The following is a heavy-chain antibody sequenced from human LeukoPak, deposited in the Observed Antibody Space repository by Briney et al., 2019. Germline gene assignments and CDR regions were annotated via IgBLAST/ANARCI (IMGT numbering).Heavy chain of an antibody. J-gene: IGHJ5*02. CDR3: ARKTEYYSSNSSYTSWVTGWFDP. CDR2: INPSSGST. V-gene: IGHV1-46*01. Sequence: ASVKVSCKASGYTFTSYYMHWVRQAPGQGLEWMGIINPSSGSTSYAQKFQGRVTMTRDTSTSTAYMELSSLSSDDTAVYYCARKTEYYSSNSSYTSWVTGWFDPWGQGTLVTVSS. CDR1: GYTFTSYY. D-gene: IGHD2-2*02.